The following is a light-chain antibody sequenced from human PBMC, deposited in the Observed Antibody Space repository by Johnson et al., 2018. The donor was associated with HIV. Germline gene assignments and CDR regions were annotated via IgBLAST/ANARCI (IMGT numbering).Light chain of an antibody. V-gene: IGLV1-51*02. J-gene: IGLJ1*01. CDR2: EDN. Sequence: VLTQPPSVSAAPGQTVNISCSGNVSNIESYFVSWYQQLPGAAPTLLIYEDNKRPSGIPDRFSGSKSGATATLGITGLQTVDEADYYCGTWDLSLRAGGVFGTGTKVTVL. CDR3: GTWDLSLRAGGV. CDR1: VSNIESYF.